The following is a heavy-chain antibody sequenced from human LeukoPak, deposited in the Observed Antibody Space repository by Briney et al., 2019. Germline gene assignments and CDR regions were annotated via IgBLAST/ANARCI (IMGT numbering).Heavy chain of an antibody. CDR1: GYTFFTYG. Sequence: ASVKVSCKTSGYTFFTYGITWVRQAPGQGLEWMGWIAAHSGKTKYAQKFQCRVTMTTDTSTSTAYMELRSLRSDDTAMYYCAREGAGILEAPAATYLDYWGQGTLLTVSS. V-gene: IGHV1-18*01. J-gene: IGHJ4*02. CDR2: IAAHSGKT. D-gene: IGHD2-2*01. CDR3: AREGAGILEAPAATYLDY.